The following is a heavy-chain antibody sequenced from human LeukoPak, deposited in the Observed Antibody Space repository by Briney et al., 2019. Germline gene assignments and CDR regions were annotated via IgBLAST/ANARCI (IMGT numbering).Heavy chain of an antibody. CDR1: GFTFSSYA. D-gene: IGHD6-6*01. Sequence: GGSLGLSCAASGFTFSSYAMSWVRQAPGKGLEWVSAISGSGGSTYYADSVKGRFTISRDNSKNTLYLQMNSLRAEDTAVYYCANRGGIAARSPPSYWGQGTLVTVSS. J-gene: IGHJ4*02. CDR3: ANRGGIAARSPPSY. V-gene: IGHV3-23*01. CDR2: ISGSGGST.